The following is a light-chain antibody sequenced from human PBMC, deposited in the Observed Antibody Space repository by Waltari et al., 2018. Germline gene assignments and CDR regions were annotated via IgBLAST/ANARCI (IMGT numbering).Light chain of an antibody. CDR3: NSYTGSSSWV. CDR2: DVS. V-gene: IGLV2-14*01. CDR1: TSHLALYNP. Sequence: QSALTHPTSVSRSPGPSIPISCTGPTSHLALYNPLSWYQQYPGKVPQLLIYDVSDRPSGVSSRFSGSKSGNTASLTISGLQADDEADYYCNSYTGSSSWVFGGGTKLTVL. J-gene: IGLJ3*02.